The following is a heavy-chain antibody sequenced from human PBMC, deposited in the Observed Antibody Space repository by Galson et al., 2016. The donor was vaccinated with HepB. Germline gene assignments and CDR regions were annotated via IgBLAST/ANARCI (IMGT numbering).Heavy chain of an antibody. CDR3: AKDRQLWLGRIDY. CDR1: GFTFSSYG. CDR2: ISYYGSDK. V-gene: IGHV3-30*18. J-gene: IGHJ4*02. D-gene: IGHD5-18*01. Sequence: SLRLSCAASGFTFSSYGMHWVRQAPGKGLEWVAVISYYGSDKYYADSVKGQFTISRDNSKNTLYLQMNSLRAEDTAVYYCAKDRQLWLGRIDYWGQGTLVTVSS.